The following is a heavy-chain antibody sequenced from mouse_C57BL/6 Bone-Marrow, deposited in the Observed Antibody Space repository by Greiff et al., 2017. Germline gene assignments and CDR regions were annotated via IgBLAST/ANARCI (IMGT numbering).Heavy chain of an antibody. D-gene: IGHD2-5*01. CDR3: ARPLYYSNPYAMDY. CDR2: IWTGGGT. V-gene: IGHV2-9-1*01. CDR1: GFSLTSYA. J-gene: IGHJ4*01. Sequence: VQLVESGPGLVAPSQSLSITCTVSGFSLTSYAISWVRQPPGKGLEWLGVIWTGGGTNYNSALKSRLSISKDNSKSQVFLKMNILQTDDTARYYCARPLYYSNPYAMDYRGQGTSVTVSS.